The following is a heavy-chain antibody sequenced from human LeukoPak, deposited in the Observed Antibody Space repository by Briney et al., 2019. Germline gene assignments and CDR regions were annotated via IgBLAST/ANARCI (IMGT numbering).Heavy chain of an antibody. CDR2: ISSSSSTI. CDR3: ARAAGYYDFWSGYYSTYYYYYMDV. Sequence: GGSLRLSCAASGFTFSSYNMNWVRQAPGKGLEWVSYISSSSSTIYYADSVKGRFTISRDNAKNSLYLQMNSLRAEDTAVYYCARAAGYYDFWSGYYSTYYYYYMDVWGKGTTVTVSS. J-gene: IGHJ6*03. V-gene: IGHV3-48*04. D-gene: IGHD3-3*01. CDR1: GFTFSSYN.